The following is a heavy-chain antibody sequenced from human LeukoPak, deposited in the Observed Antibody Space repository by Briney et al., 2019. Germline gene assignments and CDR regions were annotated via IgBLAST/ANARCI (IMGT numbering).Heavy chain of an antibody. V-gene: IGHV5-51*01. CDR1: GYRFTSYW. Sequence: GASLKISCKGSGYRFTSYWIGWVRQMPGKGLEGMGNIYPDDSDTRYSPSFEGQVIISVDKSISTAYLQWSSLKASDTATYYCARHGHCTNGVCYSNYYYYMDVWGKGTTVTVSS. CDR3: ARHGHCTNGVCYSNYYYYMDV. J-gene: IGHJ6*03. D-gene: IGHD2-8*01. CDR2: IYPDDSDT.